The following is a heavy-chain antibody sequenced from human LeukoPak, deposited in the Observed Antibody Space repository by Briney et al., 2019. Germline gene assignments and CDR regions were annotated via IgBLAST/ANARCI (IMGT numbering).Heavy chain of an antibody. D-gene: IGHD3-22*01. CDR2: ISPSGDRT. CDR1: GFTFSSYA. V-gene: IGHV3-23*01. CDR3: AIMHGYYDGSGFWVQ. Sequence: GGSLRLSCAASGFTFSSYAMNWVRQAPGKGLEWVSFISPSGDRTSNADSVEGRFTISRDNTRNTLYLQMNSLRDEDTGVYYCAIMHGYYDGSGFWVQWGQGTLVTVSS. J-gene: IGHJ4*02.